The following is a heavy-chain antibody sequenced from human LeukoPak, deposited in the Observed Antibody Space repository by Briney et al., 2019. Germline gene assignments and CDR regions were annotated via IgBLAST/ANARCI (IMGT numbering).Heavy chain of an antibody. J-gene: IGHJ4*02. CDR2: ISGSGGST. CDR1: GFTFRSYA. Sequence: GVSLRLSCAASGFTFRSYAMSWVRQARGKGLEWVSAISGSGGSTYYADSVKGRFTISRDNSKNTLYLQMNSLRAEDTAVYYCAKAGYGSGSYYTLSHFDYWGQGTLVTVSS. CDR3: AKAGYGSGSYYTLSHFDY. V-gene: IGHV3-23*01. D-gene: IGHD3-10*01.